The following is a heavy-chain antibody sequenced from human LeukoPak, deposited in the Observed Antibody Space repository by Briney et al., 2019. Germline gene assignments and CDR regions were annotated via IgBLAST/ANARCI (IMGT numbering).Heavy chain of an antibody. J-gene: IGHJ4*02. D-gene: IGHD1-26*01. V-gene: IGHV3-64*01. CDR1: GFTFSSNA. CDR2: ISSNGGST. Sequence: GGSLRLSCAASGFTFSSNAMHWVRQAPGKGLEYVSAISSNGGSTFYANSVKGRFTISRDTSKNTLYLQMGSLRADDMAVYYCVRVSGSYGYWGQGTLVTVSS. CDR3: VRVSGSYGY.